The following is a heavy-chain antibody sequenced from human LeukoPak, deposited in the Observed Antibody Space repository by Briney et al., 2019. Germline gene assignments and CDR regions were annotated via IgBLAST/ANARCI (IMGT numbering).Heavy chain of an antibody. CDR2: IDPSDSYT. CDR3: ASGSTVRFGELFPTDY. V-gene: IGHV5-10-1*01. Sequence: GESLRISCKGSGYSFTSYWISWVRPMPGKGLEWMGRIDPSDSYTNYSPSFQGHVTISADKSISTAYLQWSSLKASDTAMYYCASGSTVRFGELFPTDYWGQGTLVTVSS. CDR1: GYSFTSYW. J-gene: IGHJ4*02. D-gene: IGHD3-10*01.